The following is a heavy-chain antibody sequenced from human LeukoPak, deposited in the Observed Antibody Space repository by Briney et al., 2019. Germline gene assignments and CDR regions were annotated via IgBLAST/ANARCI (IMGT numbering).Heavy chain of an antibody. CDR2: IYTNENT. V-gene: IGHV4-4*07. J-gene: IGHJ6*03. Sequence: SEILSLTCTVSGGSISTYYWSWIRQPAGKGLEWIGRIYTNENTNYNPSLKSRVTISVDTTKNQFSLKLSSVTAADTDVYYCARDNGSYYYYYMDVWGKGTTVTVSS. CDR1: GGSISTYY. CDR3: ARDNGSYYYYYMDV.